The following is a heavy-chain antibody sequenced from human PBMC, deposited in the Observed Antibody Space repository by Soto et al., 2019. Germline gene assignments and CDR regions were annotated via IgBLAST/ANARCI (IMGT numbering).Heavy chain of an antibody. CDR1: GGTFSNYP. CDR2: IIPIFGTV. Sequence: QVQLVQSGAEVKKPGSSVKVSCKASGGTFSNYPISWVRQAPGQGLEWMGGIIPIFGTVNYAQKFQGRVTITADESTSTDDMELSSLRPEDTGVYYCARGNHRWLQLWYFDLWGRGTLVTVSS. J-gene: IGHJ2*01. V-gene: IGHV1-69*12. CDR3: ARGNHRWLQLWYFDL. D-gene: IGHD5-12*01.